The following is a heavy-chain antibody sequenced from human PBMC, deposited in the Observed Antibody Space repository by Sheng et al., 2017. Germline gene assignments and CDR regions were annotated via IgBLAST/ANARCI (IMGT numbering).Heavy chain of an antibody. J-gene: IGHJ6*02. D-gene: IGHD1-26*01. V-gene: IGHV3-48*03. CDR1: GFTFSSSE. CDR3: ARLTVRGAYSFNDGFDL. Sequence: EVQLVESGGGLVQPGGSLRLSCAASGFTFSSSEMTWVRQAPGRGLEWISHISSSGSTIYYADSVRGRFTISRDNAKNSLYLQMNSLRAEDTAVYYCARLTVRGAYSFNDGFDLWDQGP. CDR2: ISSSGSTI.